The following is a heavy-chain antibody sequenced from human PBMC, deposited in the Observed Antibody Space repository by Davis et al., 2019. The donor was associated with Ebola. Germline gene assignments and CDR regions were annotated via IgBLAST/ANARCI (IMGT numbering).Heavy chain of an antibody. Sequence: ASVKVSCKASGYSFTNYAMHWVRQAPGQSLEWMGWINAANGNTKSSQKFQGRISITRDTSATTAYIELSRLRSDDTAVYYCARDIRFGIWEDFQHWGQGTLVTVSS. V-gene: IGHV1-3*01. CDR2: INAANGNT. CDR3: ARDIRFGIWEDFQH. D-gene: IGHD1-26*01. CDR1: GYSFTNYA. J-gene: IGHJ1*01.